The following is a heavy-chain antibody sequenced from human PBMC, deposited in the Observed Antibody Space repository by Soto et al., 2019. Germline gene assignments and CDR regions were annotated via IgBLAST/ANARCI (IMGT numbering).Heavy chain of an antibody. CDR3: ARGLLYATTYFDY. CDR2: IIHVVGTT. J-gene: IGHJ4*02. V-gene: IGHV1-69*06. CDR1: GDTFTTNS. Sequence: QVQLVQSGAEVKKPGSSVKVACKASGDTFTTNSLNWVRQAPGQGLEWMGGIIHVVGTTKYAQKYQDRVTITGDKSTNTAYMELSSLRSDDTDVYYCARGLLYATTYFDYWGQGTPVTVSS. D-gene: IGHD2-8*01.